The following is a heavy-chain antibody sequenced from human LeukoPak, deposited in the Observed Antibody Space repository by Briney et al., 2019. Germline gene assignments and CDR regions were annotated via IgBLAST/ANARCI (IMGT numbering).Heavy chain of an antibody. CDR2: ISSSSSYI. Sequence: PGGSLRLSRAASGFTFSSYSMNWVRQAPGKGLEWVSSISSSSSYIYYADSVKGRFTISRDNAKNSLYLQMNSLRAEDTAVYYCARGFTVTPDYWGQGTLVTVSS. J-gene: IGHJ4*02. D-gene: IGHD4-17*01. CDR1: GFTFSSYS. CDR3: ARGFTVTPDY. V-gene: IGHV3-21*01.